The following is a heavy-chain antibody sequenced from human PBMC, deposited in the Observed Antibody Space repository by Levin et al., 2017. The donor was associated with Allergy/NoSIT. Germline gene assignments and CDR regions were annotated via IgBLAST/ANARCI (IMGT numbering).Heavy chain of an antibody. D-gene: IGHD3-10*01. CDR3: AKEKYYGSGSFFDYLGMDV. V-gene: IGHV3-9*01. CDR1: GFTFDDYA. J-gene: IGHJ6*02. CDR2: ISWDSVNI. Sequence: GGSLRLSCAASGFTFDDYAMHWVRQAPGKGLEWVSSISWDSVNIGYAGSVKGRFTISRDNAKNSLYLQMNSLRAEDTALYYCAKEKYYGSGSFFDYLGMDVWGRGTTVTVSS.